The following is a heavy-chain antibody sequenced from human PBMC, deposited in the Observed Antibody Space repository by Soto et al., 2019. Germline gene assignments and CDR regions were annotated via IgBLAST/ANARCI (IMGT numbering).Heavy chain of an antibody. Sequence: QVQLQELGPRLVKPSGTQSLTCVVSGDSISNNKWWSWVRQAPGKGLEWIGQIHHTGMTNYNPSLKSRVIMSIDKSKNEFSLNVTSLTAADTGIYYCARDWRGTGGDIAVVFDSWGQGILVTVSS. CDR1: GDSISNNKW. J-gene: IGHJ4*02. D-gene: IGHD5-12*01. CDR3: ARDWRGTGGDIAVVFDS. CDR2: IHHTGMT. V-gene: IGHV4-4*02.